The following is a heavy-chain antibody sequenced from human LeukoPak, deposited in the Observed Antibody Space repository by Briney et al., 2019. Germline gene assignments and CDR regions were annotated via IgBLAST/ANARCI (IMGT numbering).Heavy chain of an antibody. CDR2: IYTSGST. V-gene: IGHV4-4*07. Sequence: PSETLSLTCTVSGGSISNYYWSWIRQPAGKGLEWIGRIYTSGSTNYNYNPSLKSRVTMSVDTSKNQISPKLSSVTAAVTAVYYCARAPTGVGATLFDYWGQGTLVTVSS. CDR3: ARAPTGVGATLFDY. CDR1: GGSISNYY. J-gene: IGHJ4*02. D-gene: IGHD1-26*01.